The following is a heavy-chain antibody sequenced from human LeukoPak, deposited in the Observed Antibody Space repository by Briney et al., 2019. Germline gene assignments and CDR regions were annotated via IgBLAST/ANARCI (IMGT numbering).Heavy chain of an antibody. Sequence: GGSLRLSCAASGFIFSSYGMHWVRQAPGKGLEWVAVIWYDGSNKYYADSVKGRFTISRDNSKNTLYLQMNSLRAEDTAVYYCARVAPYYSDSSGYPSYYFDYWGQGTLVTVSS. CDR2: IWYDGSNK. CDR3: ARVAPYYSDSSGYPSYYFDY. CDR1: GFIFSSYG. V-gene: IGHV3-33*08. J-gene: IGHJ4*02. D-gene: IGHD3-22*01.